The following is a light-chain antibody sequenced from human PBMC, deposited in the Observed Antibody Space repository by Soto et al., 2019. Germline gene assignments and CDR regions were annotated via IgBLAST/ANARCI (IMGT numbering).Light chain of an antibody. CDR1: QTISGW. V-gene: IGKV1-5*03. J-gene: IGKJ1*01. Sequence: DIQMSQCPSTLSASVGDRVTISCRASQTISGWLAWYQQKPGKAPKLLISKASTLESGVPSRFSGSGSETDFILTINSLHPDDFATYYCQQYKSNRRTFGQGTKVDIK. CDR2: KAS. CDR3: QQYKSNRRT.